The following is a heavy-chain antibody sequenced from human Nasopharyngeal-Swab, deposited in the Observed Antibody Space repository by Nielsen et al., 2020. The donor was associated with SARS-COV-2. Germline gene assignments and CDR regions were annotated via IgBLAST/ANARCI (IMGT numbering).Heavy chain of an antibody. CDR1: GFTFSSYW. V-gene: IGHV3-74*01. Sequence: GESLKISCAASGFTFSSYWMHWVRQAPGKGLVWVSRINSDGSSTSYADSVKGRFTISRDNAKNSLYLQMNSLRAEDTAVYYCAKAPYLRGLDVWGQGTTVTVSS. J-gene: IGHJ6*02. D-gene: IGHD2-21*01. CDR3: AKAPYLRGLDV. CDR2: INSDGSST.